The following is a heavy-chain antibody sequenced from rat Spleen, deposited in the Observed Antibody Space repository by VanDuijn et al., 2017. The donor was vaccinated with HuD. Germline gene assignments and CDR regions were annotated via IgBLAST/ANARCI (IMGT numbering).Heavy chain of an antibody. Sequence: GGGLVQSKESLKISCAASGFTFTNAAMYWVRQAPGKGLEWVASISYEGSSTYYGDSVKGRFTISRDNAKSTLYLQMNSLRSEDTATYYCTTRDYISYTGIFWGQGVMVTVSS. J-gene: IGHJ2*01. CDR1: GFTFTNAA. V-gene: IGHV5-22*01. CDR3: TTRDYISYTGIF. D-gene: IGHD1-2*01. CDR2: ISYEGSST.